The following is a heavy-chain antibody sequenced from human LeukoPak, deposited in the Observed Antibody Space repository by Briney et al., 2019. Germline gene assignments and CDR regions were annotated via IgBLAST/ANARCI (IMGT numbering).Heavy chain of an antibody. D-gene: IGHD2-15*01. CDR3: ARTSEGYCSGGICWDYSYYMDV. J-gene: IGHJ6*03. CDR1: GGSSSGYY. V-gene: IGHV4-34*01. Sequence: PSETLSLTCVLYGGSSSGYYWNWIRQPPGKGLEWIGEINHSGSTNYNPSLKSRVTIPVDTSKNQFSLKLSSVTAADTAVYYCARTSEGYCSGGICWDYSYYMDVWGKGTTVIVSS. CDR2: INHSGST.